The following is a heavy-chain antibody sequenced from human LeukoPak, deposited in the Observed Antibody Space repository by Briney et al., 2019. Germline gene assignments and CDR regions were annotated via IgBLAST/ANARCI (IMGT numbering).Heavy chain of an antibody. CDR1: GFTFSSYA. D-gene: IGHD6-13*01. CDR3: AKWAHSSSWYEGVDFDY. V-gene: IGHV3-23*01. J-gene: IGHJ4*02. CDR2: ISGSGGST. Sequence: GGSLRLSCAASGFTFSSYAMSWVRQAPGKGLEWVSAISGSGGSTYYAASVKGRFTISRDNSKNTLYLQMNSLRAEDTAVYYCAKWAHSSSWYEGVDFDYWGQGTLVTVSS.